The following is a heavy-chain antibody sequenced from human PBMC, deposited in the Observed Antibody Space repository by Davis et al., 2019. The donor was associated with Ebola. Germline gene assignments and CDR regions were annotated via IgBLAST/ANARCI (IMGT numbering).Heavy chain of an antibody. CDR3: ARTAYSSGWYVLDY. Sequence: PGGSLRLSCAASRFSFSSYAMQWVRQAPGKGLEWVAFIQNDGSNKYYADSMKGRFTISRDNSKNTLYLQMNSLRAEDTAVYYCARTAYSSGWYVLDYWGQGTLVTVSS. J-gene: IGHJ4*02. V-gene: IGHV3-33*05. CDR2: IQNDGSNK. CDR1: RFSFSSYA. D-gene: IGHD6-19*01.